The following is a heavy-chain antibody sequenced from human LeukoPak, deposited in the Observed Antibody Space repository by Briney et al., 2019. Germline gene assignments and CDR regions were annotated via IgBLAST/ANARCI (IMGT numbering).Heavy chain of an antibody. D-gene: IGHD5-24*01. J-gene: IGHJ4*02. Sequence: SETLSLTCTVSGGSISSYYWSWIRQPPGKGLEWIGYIYYSGSTNYNPSLKSRVTISVDTSKNKFSLKLSSVTAADTAVYYCARQKSTERWLQLRGATPSYYFDYWGQGTLVTVSS. CDR1: GGSISSYY. CDR2: IYYSGST. V-gene: IGHV4-59*08. CDR3: ARQKSTERWLQLRGATPSYYFDY.